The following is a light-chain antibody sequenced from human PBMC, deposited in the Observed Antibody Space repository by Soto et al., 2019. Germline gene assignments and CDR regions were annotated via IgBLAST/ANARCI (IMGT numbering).Light chain of an antibody. V-gene: IGKV3-20*01. CDR2: DAS. J-gene: IGKJ1*01. Sequence: EVVLTQSPATLSLSPGERATLSCRASQSIRTSLAWYQQKPGQAPRLVIFDASNRANGVPDRFSGSGSGTDFTLTISRLEPEDFAVYYCQQYGSSGTFGQGTKVDI. CDR3: QQYGSSGT. CDR1: QSIRTS.